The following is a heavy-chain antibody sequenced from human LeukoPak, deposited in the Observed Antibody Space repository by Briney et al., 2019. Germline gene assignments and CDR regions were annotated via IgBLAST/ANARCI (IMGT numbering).Heavy chain of an antibody. J-gene: IGHJ4*02. CDR1: GFTVSTNH. Sequence: QTGGSLRLSCAASGFTVSTNHASWVRLAPGKGLEWVSIIYTAGSTFYADSVKGRVTISRDDGKNTLYLHMNSLRDDDTAVFYGETDIRYAFDYWGQGILVTVSS. V-gene: IGHV3-53*01. CDR2: IYTAGST. CDR3: ETDIRYAFDY. D-gene: IGHD3-9*01.